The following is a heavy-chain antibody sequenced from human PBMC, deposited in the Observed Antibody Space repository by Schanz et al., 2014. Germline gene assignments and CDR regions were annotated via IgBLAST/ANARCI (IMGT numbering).Heavy chain of an antibody. J-gene: IGHJ3*01. D-gene: IGHD3-10*01. V-gene: IGHV1-46*03. CDR2: INPSGGST. Sequence: QVQLVQSGAEVKKPGASVKVSCKASGYTFTSYYMHWVRQAPGQGLEWMGIINPSGGSTSYAQKFQGRVTMTRDTSTSTVYMELSGLRSGDTAVYYCATNSPFRMVRGSNAFDAWGQGTMVTVSS. CDR1: GYTFTSYY. CDR3: ATNSPFRMVRGSNAFDA.